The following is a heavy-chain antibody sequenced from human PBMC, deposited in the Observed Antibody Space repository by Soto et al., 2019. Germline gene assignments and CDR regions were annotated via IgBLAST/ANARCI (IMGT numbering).Heavy chain of an antibody. Sequence: ESGGGLMQPGGSLRLSCAASGFSVGGNPMTWVRQAPGKGLEWVAVIHTGGSTFYADPVKGRFTISRDNSKNTVYLQMNSLTVGDTAMYFCARGVNDDTWGQGTLVTVSS. CDR2: IHTGGST. CDR1: GFSVGGNP. V-gene: IGHV3-53*01. J-gene: IGHJ5*02. CDR3: ARGVNDDT. D-gene: IGHD1-1*01.